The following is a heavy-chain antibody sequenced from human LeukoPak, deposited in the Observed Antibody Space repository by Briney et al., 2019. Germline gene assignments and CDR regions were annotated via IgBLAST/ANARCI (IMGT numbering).Heavy chain of an antibody. CDR2: ISAYNGNT. V-gene: IGHV1-18*01. Sequence: ASVKVSCKASGYTFTSYGISWVRQAPGQGLEWMGWISAYNGNTNYAQKLQGRVTMTTDTSTSTAYMELRSLRSDGTAVYYCARDGSAYYYDSSGYDYWGQGTLVTVSS. D-gene: IGHD3-22*01. CDR1: GYTFTSYG. CDR3: ARDGSAYYYDSSGYDY. J-gene: IGHJ4*02.